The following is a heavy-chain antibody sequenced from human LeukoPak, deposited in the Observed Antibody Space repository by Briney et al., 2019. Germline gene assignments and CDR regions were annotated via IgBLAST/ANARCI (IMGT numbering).Heavy chain of an antibody. CDR2: ISGSGGST. CDR3: AKMDYYDSSGYPPVDY. V-gene: IGHV3-23*01. D-gene: IGHD3-22*01. Sequence: GGSLRLSCAASGFTFSSYAMSWVRQAPGKGLEWVSAISGSGGSTYYADSVKGRFTISRDNSKNTLYLQMNSLGAEDTAVYYCAKMDYYDSSGYPPVDYWGQGTLVTVSS. CDR1: GFTFSSYA. J-gene: IGHJ4*02.